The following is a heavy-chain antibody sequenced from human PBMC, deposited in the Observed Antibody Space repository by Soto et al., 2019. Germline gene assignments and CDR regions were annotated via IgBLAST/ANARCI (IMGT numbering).Heavy chain of an antibody. CDR2: ISAYNGNT. V-gene: IGHV1-18*01. CDR3: ARCMLYYDFWSGSNGMDV. D-gene: IGHD3-3*01. J-gene: IGHJ6*02. CDR1: GYTFTSYG. Sequence: GVSVKVSCKASGYTFTSYGISWVRQAPGQGLEWMGWISAYNGNTNYAQKLQGRVTMTTDTSTSTAYMELRSLRSDDTAVYYCARCMLYYDFWSGSNGMDVWGQGTTVTVSS.